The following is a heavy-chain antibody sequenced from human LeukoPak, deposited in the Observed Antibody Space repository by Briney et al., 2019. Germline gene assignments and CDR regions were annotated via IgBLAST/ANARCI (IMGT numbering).Heavy chain of an antibody. Sequence: LSMHWVRQAPGKGLEWMGGFEPEDGETIYAQKFQGRVTMTEDTSTDTAYMELSSLRSEDTAVYYCATLLGIAAAGPNYWGQGTLVTVSS. D-gene: IGHD6-13*01. J-gene: IGHJ4*02. CDR2: FEPEDGET. V-gene: IGHV1-24*01. CDR1: LS. CDR3: ATLLGIAAAGPNY.